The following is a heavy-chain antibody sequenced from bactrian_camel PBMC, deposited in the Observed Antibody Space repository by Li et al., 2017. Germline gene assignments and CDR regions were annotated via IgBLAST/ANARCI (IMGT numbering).Heavy chain of an antibody. J-gene: IGHJ4*01. CDR2: INEDASTA. V-gene: IGHV3S1*01. D-gene: IGHD5*01. Sequence: HVQLVESGGGLVQPGGSLRLSCASSGFTFRGARMFWACQAPGKGLDWVSKINEDASTATYADSVKGRFTISRDNAKNMVYLQMGSLKVEDTAVYYCVTTFDGTMGQGTQVTVS. CDR1: GFTFRGAR.